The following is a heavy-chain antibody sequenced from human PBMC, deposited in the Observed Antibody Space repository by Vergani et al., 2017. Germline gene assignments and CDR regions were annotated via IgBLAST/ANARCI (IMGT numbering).Heavy chain of an antibody. Sequence: EVQLVESGGGLVQPGGSLRLSCAASGFTFSSCWMHWVRQAPGKGLVWVSRINSDGSSTSYADSVKGRFTISRDNAKNTLYLQMNSLRAEDTAVYYCARDQSRSDAFDIWGQGTMVTVSS. V-gene: IGHV3-74*01. CDR3: ARDQSRSDAFDI. J-gene: IGHJ3*02. CDR2: INSDGSST. D-gene: IGHD1-14*01. CDR1: GFTFSSCW.